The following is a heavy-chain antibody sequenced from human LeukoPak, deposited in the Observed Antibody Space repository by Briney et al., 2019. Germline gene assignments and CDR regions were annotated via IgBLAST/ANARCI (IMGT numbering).Heavy chain of an antibody. V-gene: IGHV3-30*18. J-gene: IGHJ4*02. CDR1: GFTFSSYG. Sequence: GRSLRPSCAASGFTFSSYGMHWVRQAPGKGLEWVAVISYDGSNKYYADSVKGRFTISRDNSKNTLYLQMNSLRAEDTAVYYCAKDLSMVATRYYFDYWGQGTLVTVSS. CDR2: ISYDGSNK. D-gene: IGHD5-12*01. CDR3: AKDLSMVATRYYFDY.